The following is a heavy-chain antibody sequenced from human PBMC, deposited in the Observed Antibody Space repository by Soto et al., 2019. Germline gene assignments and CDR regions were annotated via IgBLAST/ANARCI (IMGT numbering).Heavy chain of an antibody. V-gene: IGHV1-46*01. CDR3: ARDILTGYYLDY. J-gene: IGHJ4*02. D-gene: IGHD3-9*01. CDR1: GYTFTSYY. Sequence: QVQLVQSGAEVKKPGASVKVSCKASGYTFTSYYMHWVRQAPGQGLEWMGIINPSGGSTSYAQKSQGRVTMTRDTSTSTVYMELSSLISEDTAVYYCARDILTGYYLDYWGQGTLVTVSS. CDR2: INPSGGST.